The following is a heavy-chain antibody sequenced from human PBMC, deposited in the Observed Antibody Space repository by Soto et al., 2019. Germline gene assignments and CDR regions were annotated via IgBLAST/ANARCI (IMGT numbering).Heavy chain of an antibody. J-gene: IGHJ5*02. CDR3: ARWLGNWFDP. D-gene: IGHD1-26*01. CDR2: IYHSGST. V-gene: IGHV4-4*02. CDR1: GGSIRRSHW. Sequence: PSETLSLTFAVSGGSIRRSHWRGWVRQPPGKGLEWIGEIYHSGSTNYNPSLKSRVTISVDKSKNQFSLKLSSVTAADTAVYYCARWLGNWFDPWGQGTLVTVS.